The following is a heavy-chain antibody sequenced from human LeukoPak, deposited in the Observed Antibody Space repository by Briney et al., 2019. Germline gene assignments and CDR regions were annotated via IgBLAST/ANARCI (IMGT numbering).Heavy chain of an antibody. Sequence: ASVKVSCKASGYTFTGYYMHWVRQAPGQGLEWMGWINPNSGGTNYAQKFQGRVTMTRDTSISTAYMELSRLRSDDTAVCYRARDPLNLGLYYFDYWGQGTLVTVSS. D-gene: IGHD7-27*01. J-gene: IGHJ4*02. V-gene: IGHV1-2*02. CDR3: ARDPLNLGLYYFDY. CDR2: INPNSGGT. CDR1: GYTFTGYY.